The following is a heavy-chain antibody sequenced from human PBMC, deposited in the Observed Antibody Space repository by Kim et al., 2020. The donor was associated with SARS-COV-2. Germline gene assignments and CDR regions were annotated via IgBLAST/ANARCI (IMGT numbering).Heavy chain of an antibody. CDR2: ISGSGRTI. Sequence: GGSLRLSCAASGFTFSDYYMSWIRQAPGKGLEWVSYISGSGRTIYYADSVKGRFTISRDNAKNSLYLQMNSLRAEDTAVYYCARVSQQLVFDYWGQGTLVTVSS. V-gene: IGHV3-11*04. CDR1: GFTFSDYY. D-gene: IGHD6-13*01. J-gene: IGHJ4*02. CDR3: ARVSQQLVFDY.